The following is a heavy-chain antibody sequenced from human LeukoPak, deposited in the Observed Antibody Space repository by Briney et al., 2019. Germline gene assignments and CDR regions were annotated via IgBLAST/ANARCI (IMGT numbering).Heavy chain of an antibody. CDR3: ARDEGSGWSYY. V-gene: IGHV4-39*02. Sequence: SETLSLTCTVSGGSISSSSHYWGWIRQPPGKGLEWIGSIYYSGATYYNPSLKSRVTISVDTSKNQFSLKLSSVTAADTAVYYCARDEGSGWSYYWGQGTLVTVSS. CDR2: IYYSGAT. J-gene: IGHJ4*02. D-gene: IGHD6-19*01. CDR1: GGSISSSSHY.